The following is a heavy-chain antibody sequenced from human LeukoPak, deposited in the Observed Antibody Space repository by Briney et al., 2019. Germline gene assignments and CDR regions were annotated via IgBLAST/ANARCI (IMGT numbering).Heavy chain of an antibody. J-gene: IGHJ4*02. V-gene: IGHV4-34*01. CDR2: INHSGST. D-gene: IGHD3-3*01. Sequence: SETLSLTCAVYGETFIHNFWTWIRQPPGKGLEWIGQINHSGSTYYNPSLKSRVTILVDTSKNQFSLKLSSVTAADTAVYYCARWNYDFWSGYYSFDYWGQGTLVTVSS. CDR1: GETFIHNF. CDR3: ARWNYDFWSGYYSFDY.